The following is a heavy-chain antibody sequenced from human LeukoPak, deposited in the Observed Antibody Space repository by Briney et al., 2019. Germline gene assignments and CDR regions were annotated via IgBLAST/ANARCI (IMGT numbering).Heavy chain of an antibody. CDR2: TWYDGDHT. CDR1: GFIFSNYA. V-gene: IGHV3-33*01. Sequence: QPGGSLRLSCAASGFIFSNYAMHWARQAPGKGLEWVAVTWYDGDHTYYADSVKGRFTISRDNFKNTLYLQMNSLRADDMAVYYCARELAADPYYDYAMDVWGQGTTVTVSS. D-gene: IGHD6-13*01. CDR3: ARELAADPYYDYAMDV. J-gene: IGHJ6*02.